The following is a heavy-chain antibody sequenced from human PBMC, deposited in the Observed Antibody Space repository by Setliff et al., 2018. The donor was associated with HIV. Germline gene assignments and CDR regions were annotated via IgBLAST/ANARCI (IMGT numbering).Heavy chain of an antibody. CDR3: ARERGGSYDGWFIDL. CDR2: IFSSERT. D-gene: IGHD3-3*01. CDR1: GGSMSNHY. J-gene: IGHJ2*01. V-gene: IGHV4-4*07. Sequence: TLSLTCTVSGGSMSNHYWSWIRQPAGKGLELIGRIFSSERTNYNPSLKSRVTLSVDTSKDQFSLKLTSVTAADTAVYYCARERGGSYDGWFIDLWGRGTLVTVSS.